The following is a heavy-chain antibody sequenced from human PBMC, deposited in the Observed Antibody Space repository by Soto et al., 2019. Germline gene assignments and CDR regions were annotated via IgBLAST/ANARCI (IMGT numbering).Heavy chain of an antibody. CDR2: IIPIFGTA. J-gene: IGHJ6*02. V-gene: IGHV1-69*13. CDR1: GGTFSSYA. CDR3: AREGRSTYYYYGMDV. Sequence: ASVKVSCKASGGTFSSYAISWVRQAPGQGLEWMGGIIPIFGTANYAQKFQGRVTITADESTSTAYMELSSLRSEDTAVYYCAREGRSTYYYYGMDVWGQGTTVTVSS.